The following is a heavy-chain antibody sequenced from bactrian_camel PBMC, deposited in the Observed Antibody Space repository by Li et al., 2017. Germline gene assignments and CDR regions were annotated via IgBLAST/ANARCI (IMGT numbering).Heavy chain of an antibody. Sequence: QVQLVESGGGSVEAGGSLTLSCSVSGYTSSGDCMAWFRQVPGNEREGVATIYGDAGITYYADSVKGRFTISQDNAKNTLYLQMNNLKPEDTAMYYCAADPKYGGAWHCQTVSPLPYVPNYWGQGTQVTVS. CDR1: GYTSSGDC. V-gene: IGHV3S1*01. CDR2: IYGDAGIT. D-gene: IGHD6*01. J-gene: IGHJ4*01. CDR3: AADPKYGGAWHCQTVSPLPYVPNY.